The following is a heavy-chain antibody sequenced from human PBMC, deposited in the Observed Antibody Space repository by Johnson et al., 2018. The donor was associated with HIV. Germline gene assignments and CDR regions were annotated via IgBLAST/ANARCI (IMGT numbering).Heavy chain of an antibody. D-gene: IGHD4-17*01. J-gene: IGHJ3*02. V-gene: IGHV3-66*01. Sequence: VQLVESGGGLVQPGGSLRLSCAASGFTVSSYYMTWVRQAPGKGLEWVSVLFSGGTIYYADFVKGRFTISRDNDKKSLYLQMNSLRAEDTALYYCARDSTPWGGDYVGYAFDIWGRGTLVTVSS. CDR3: ARDSTPWGGDYVGYAFDI. CDR2: LFSGGTI. CDR1: GFTVSSYY.